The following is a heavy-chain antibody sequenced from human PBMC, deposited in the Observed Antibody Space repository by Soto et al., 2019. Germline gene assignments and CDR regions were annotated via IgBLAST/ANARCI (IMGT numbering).Heavy chain of an antibody. CDR1: GYSFTSYW. CDR3: ARHDRATVTSGGYDYGMDV. D-gene: IGHD4-17*01. J-gene: IGHJ6*02. CDR2: IYPGDSDT. V-gene: IGHV5-51*01. Sequence: EVQLVQSGAEVKKPGESLKISCKGSGYSFTSYWIGWVRQMPGKGLEWMGIIYPGDSDTRYSPSFQGQVTISADKSISXAXXQWSSLKASDTAMYYCARHDRATVTSGGYDYGMDVWGQGTTVTVSS.